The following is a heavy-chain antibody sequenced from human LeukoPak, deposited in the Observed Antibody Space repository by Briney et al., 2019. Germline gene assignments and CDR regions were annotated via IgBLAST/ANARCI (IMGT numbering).Heavy chain of an antibody. V-gene: IGHV3-21*01. CDR3: VHGDKRDH. CDR1: GFSFSRYG. CDR2: ISSSSSNT. Sequence: KPGGSLRLSCEASGFSFSRYGMYWVRQAPGQGLEWVSSISSSSSNTHYADSVKGRFTISRDNAKNSLYLQMNSLRDEDTAVYYCVHGDKRDHWGQGTLVTVSS. J-gene: IGHJ4*02. D-gene: IGHD3-10*01.